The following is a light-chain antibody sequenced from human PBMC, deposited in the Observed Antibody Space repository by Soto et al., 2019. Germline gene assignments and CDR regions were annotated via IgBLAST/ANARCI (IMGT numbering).Light chain of an antibody. CDR2: GAS. CDR1: QSISSIY. CDR3: QQYGSSPGT. Sequence: VLTQSPGTLSLSPGERATLSCRASQSISSIYLAWYQQKPGQTPRLLIYGASTRATGIPDRFSGSGSGTDFTLTISRLEPEDFAVYYCQQYGSSPGTFGLGTKVEIK. J-gene: IGKJ1*01. V-gene: IGKV3-20*01.